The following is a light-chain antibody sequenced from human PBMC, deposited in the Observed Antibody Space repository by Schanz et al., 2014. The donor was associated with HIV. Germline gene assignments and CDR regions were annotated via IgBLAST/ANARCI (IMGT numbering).Light chain of an antibody. V-gene: IGLV2-8*01. CDR3: SSFAGSNIPWV. J-gene: IGLJ3*02. CDR2: EVI. CDR1: SSDVAGYNF. Sequence: QSALTQPASVSGSPGQSVTISCTGASSDVAGYNFVSWYQQHPGKAPKLMIYEVIKRPSGVPDRFSGSKSGSTASLTVSGLQPEDEADYYCSSFAGSNIPWVFGGGTKLTVL.